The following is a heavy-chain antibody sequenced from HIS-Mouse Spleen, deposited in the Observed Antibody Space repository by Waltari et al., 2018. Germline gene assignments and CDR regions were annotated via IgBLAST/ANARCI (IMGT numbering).Heavy chain of an antibody. CDR2: IYYSGST. V-gene: IGHV4-39*01. J-gene: IGHJ4*02. Sequence: QLQLQESGPGLVKPSETLSLTCTVSGGSISSSSYYWGGSRQPPGKGLEWIGSIYYSGSTYYNPSLKSRVTISVDTSKNQFSLKLSSVTAADTAVYYCARRRGWFDYWGQGTLVTVSS. D-gene: IGHD6-19*01. CDR3: ARRRGWFDY. CDR1: GGSISSSSYY.